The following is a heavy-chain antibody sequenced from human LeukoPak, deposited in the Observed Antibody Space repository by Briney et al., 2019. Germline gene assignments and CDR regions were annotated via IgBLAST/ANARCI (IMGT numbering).Heavy chain of an antibody. D-gene: IGHD3-16*01. CDR1: GGSISSYY. V-gene: IGHV4-59*01. Sequence: SETLSLTCTVPGGSISSYYWSWIRQPPGKGLKWIGYIHYSGNTNYNPSLKSRVTISLVTSKNQFSLKLSSVTAADTAVYYCATIKIGYAPITLRPIYYFDYWGQGTLVTVSS. J-gene: IGHJ4*02. CDR3: ATIKIGYAPITLRPIYYFDY. CDR2: IHYSGNT.